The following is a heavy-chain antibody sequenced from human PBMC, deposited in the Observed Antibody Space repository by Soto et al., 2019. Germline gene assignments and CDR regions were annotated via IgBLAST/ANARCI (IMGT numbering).Heavy chain of an antibody. V-gene: IGHV1-18*04. Sequence: ASVKVSCKASGYIFTSYGINWLRQAPGQGLEWLGWIGLYIHNTNYAQKFQGRVTITTDTSTSTVYMELRSLTSDDTAVYYCARGAFDYGSESDYNTPCDYWGQGTLVTVSS. CDR3: ARGAFDYGSESDYNTPCDY. CDR1: GYIFTSYG. D-gene: IGHD3-10*01. CDR2: IGLYIHNT. J-gene: IGHJ4*02.